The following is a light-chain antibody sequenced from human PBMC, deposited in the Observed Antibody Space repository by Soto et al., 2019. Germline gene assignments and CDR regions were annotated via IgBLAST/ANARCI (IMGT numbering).Light chain of an antibody. V-gene: IGKV3-20*01. CDR1: QSVSSSY. Sequence: EIVLTQSPGTLSLSPGERATLSCRASQSVSSSYLAWYQQKPGQAPRLLIYGASSRATGIPDRFSGSGSGTDFTLTISRLEPEDFAVYDCQQDGSSPPWTFGQGTKVDI. CDR2: GAS. CDR3: QQDGSSPPWT. J-gene: IGKJ1*01.